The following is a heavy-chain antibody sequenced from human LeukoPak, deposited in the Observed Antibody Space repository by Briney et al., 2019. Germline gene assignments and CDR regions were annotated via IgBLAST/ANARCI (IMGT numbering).Heavy chain of an antibody. D-gene: IGHD2-15*01. CDR1: GYTFTSYA. CDR2: ISYDGGNN. CDR3: ASGTPIVGNYYYYMDV. J-gene: IGHJ6*03. V-gene: IGHV3-30-3*01. Sequence: SCKASGYTFTSYAMYWVRQAPGKGLEWVAVISYDGGNNYYADSVKGRFTISRDNSKNTLYLQMNSLRAEDTAVYYCASGTPIVGNYYYYMDVWGKGTTVTVSS.